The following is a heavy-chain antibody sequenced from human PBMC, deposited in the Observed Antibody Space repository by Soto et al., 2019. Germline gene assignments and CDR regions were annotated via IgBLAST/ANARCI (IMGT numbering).Heavy chain of an antibody. V-gene: IGHV3-13*01. CDR1: GFTFSSYD. D-gene: IGHD4-17*01. CDR3: ARGRRAVTTFGGVYYHYGMAF. CDR2: IGTAGDT. Sequence: PGGSLRLSCAASGFTFSSYDMHWVRQATGKGLEWVSAIGTAGDTYYPGSVKGRFTISRENAKNSLYLQMNSLRAGDTAVYYCARGRRAVTTFGGVYYHYGMAFWGQGSTVTVSS. J-gene: IGHJ6*02.